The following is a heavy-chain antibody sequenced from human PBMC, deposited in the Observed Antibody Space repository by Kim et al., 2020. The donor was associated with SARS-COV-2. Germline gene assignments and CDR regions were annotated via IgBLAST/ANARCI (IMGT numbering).Heavy chain of an antibody. Sequence: GGSLRLSCAASGFTFSSYAMHWVRQAPGKGLEWVAVLSYDGSNKYYADSVKGRFTISRDNSKNTLYLQMNSLRAEDTAVYYCARGWIGADNYYYYGMDVWGQGTTVTVSS. CDR3: ARGWIGADNYYYYGMDV. CDR2: LSYDGSNK. V-gene: IGHV3-30*04. J-gene: IGHJ6*02. CDR1: GFTFSSYA. D-gene: IGHD5-12*01.